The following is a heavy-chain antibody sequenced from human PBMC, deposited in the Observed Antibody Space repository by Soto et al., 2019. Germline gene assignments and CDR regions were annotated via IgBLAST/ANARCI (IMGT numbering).Heavy chain of an antibody. CDR3: AKDIKSGVVISIHGMDV. J-gene: IGHJ6*02. V-gene: IGHV3-43D*04. Sequence: GGSLRLSCAASGFTFDDFAMHWVRQAPGKGLEWVSLISWDGGATYYADSVKGRFTISRDYSKNSLYLQMNSLRAEDTALYYCAKDIKSGVVISIHGMDVWGQGTTVTVSS. D-gene: IGHD3-3*01. CDR2: ISWDGGAT. CDR1: GFTFDDFA.